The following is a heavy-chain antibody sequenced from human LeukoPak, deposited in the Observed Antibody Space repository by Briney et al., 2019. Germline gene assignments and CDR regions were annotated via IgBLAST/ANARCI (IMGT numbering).Heavy chain of an antibody. V-gene: IGHV3-48*03. CDR2: ISSSGSTI. J-gene: IGHJ6*02. CDR1: GFTSSSYE. Sequence: GGSLRLSCAASGFTSSSYEMNWVRQAPGKGLEWVSYISSSGSTIYYADSVKGRFTISRDNAKNSLYLQMNSLRAEDTAVYYCARVTPHYYYYGMDVWGQGTTVTVSS. CDR3: ARVTPHYYYYGMDV.